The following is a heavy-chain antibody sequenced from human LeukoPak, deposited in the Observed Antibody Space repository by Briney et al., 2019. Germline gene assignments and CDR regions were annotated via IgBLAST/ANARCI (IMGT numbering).Heavy chain of an antibody. Sequence: PGGSLRLSCAASGFTFIDYTMHWVRQAPGEGPEWVALASSDGSDKQYAASVKGRFTISRDNSKNTLYLQMNSLRAEDTAVYYCARDVAARLVVRYFDYWGQGTLDTVSS. J-gene: IGHJ4*02. D-gene: IGHD6-6*01. CDR3: ARDVAARLVVRYFDY. CDR1: GFTFIDYT. CDR2: ASSDGSDK. V-gene: IGHV3-30*04.